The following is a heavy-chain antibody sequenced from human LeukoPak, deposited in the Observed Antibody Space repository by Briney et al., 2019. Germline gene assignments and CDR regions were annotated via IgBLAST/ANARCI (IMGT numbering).Heavy chain of an antibody. CDR3: ARDQGYCTSATCRGDAFDV. V-gene: IGHV3-7*01. CDR2: IKQDGGEK. Sequence: GGSLRLSCAASGFTFSSYWMSWVRQAPGKGLEWVAKIKQDGGEKYYVDSVKGRFTISRDNAKNSLSLQMNSLRAEDTAVYYCARDQGYCTSATCRGDAFDVWGQGSMVSVSS. D-gene: IGHD2-2*01. CDR1: GFTFSSYW. J-gene: IGHJ3*01.